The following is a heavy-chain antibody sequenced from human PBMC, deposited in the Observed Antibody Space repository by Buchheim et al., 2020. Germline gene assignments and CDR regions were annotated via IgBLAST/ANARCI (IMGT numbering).Heavy chain of an antibody. J-gene: IGHJ4*02. Sequence: QVQLQQWGAGLLKPSETLSLTCAVYGGSFSGYYWSWIRQPPGKGLEWIGEINHSGSTNYNPSLKSRVTISVDTSKNQFSLKLSSVTAADTAVYYCARKYYYGSGSYYSPSCFDYWGQGTL. CDR2: INHSGST. CDR1: GGSFSGYY. D-gene: IGHD3-10*01. V-gene: IGHV4-34*01. CDR3: ARKYYYGSGSYYSPSCFDY.